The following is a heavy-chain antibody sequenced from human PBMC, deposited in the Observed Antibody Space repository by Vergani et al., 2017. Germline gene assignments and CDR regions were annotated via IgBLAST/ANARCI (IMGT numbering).Heavy chain of an antibody. Sequence: QVQLQESGPGLVKPSETLSLTCTVSGGSISSYYWSWIRQPAGKGLEWIGEINHSGSTNYNPSLKSRVTISVDTSKNQFSLKLSSVTAADTAVYYCARSTVTTMADYWGQGTLVTVSS. CDR3: ARSTVTTMADY. J-gene: IGHJ4*02. D-gene: IGHD4-11*01. CDR1: GGSISSYY. CDR2: INHSGST. V-gene: IGHV4-59*12.